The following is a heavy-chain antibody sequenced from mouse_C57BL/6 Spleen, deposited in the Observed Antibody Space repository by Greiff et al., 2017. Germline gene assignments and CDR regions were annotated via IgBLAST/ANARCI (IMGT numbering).Heavy chain of an antibody. J-gene: IGHJ4*01. CDR3: ARRLGRDY. CDR1: GYTFTSYW. CDR2: INPSNGGT. D-gene: IGHD2-14*01. Sequence: QVQLQQPGTELVKPGASVKLSCKASGYTFTSYWMHWVKQRPGQGLAWIGNINPSNGGTNYNEKFKGKATLTVDKSSSTAYMQLSSLTSEDSAVYYCARRLGRDYWGQGTSVTVSS. V-gene: IGHV1-53*01.